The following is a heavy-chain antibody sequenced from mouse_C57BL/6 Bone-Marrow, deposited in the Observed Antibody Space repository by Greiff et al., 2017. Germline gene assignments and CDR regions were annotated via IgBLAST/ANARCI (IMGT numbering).Heavy chain of an antibody. CDR1: GYTFTSYW. Sequence: VNVVESGAELAKPGASVKLSCKASGYTFTSYWMHWVKQRPGQGLEWIGYINPSSGYTKYNQKFKDKATLTADKSSSTAYMQLSSLTYEDSAVYYCAHYGSSYAWFAYWGQGTLVTVSA. V-gene: IGHV1-7*01. D-gene: IGHD1-1*01. CDR3: AHYGSSYAWFAY. CDR2: INPSSGYT. J-gene: IGHJ3*01.